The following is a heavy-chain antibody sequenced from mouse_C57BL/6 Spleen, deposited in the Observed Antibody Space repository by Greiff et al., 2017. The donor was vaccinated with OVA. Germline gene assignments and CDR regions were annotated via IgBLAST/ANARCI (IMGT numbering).Heavy chain of an antibody. CDR2: IYPGNSDT. CDR3: TRAKITTVVADY. Sequence: EVQLQQSGTVLARPGASVKMSCKTSGYTFTSYWMHWVKQRPGQGLEWIGAIYPGNSDTSYNQKFKGKAKLTAVTSASTAYMELSSLTNEDSAVYYCTRAKITTVVADYWGQGTTLTVSS. V-gene: IGHV1-5*01. CDR1: GYTFTSYW. J-gene: IGHJ2*01. D-gene: IGHD1-1*01.